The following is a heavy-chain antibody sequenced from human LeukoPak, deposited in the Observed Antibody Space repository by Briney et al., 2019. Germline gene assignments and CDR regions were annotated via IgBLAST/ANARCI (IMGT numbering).Heavy chain of an antibody. V-gene: IGHV4-39*07. Sequence: SETLSLTCTVSGGSISSSSYYWGWIRQPPGKGLEWIGSIYYSGSTYYNPSLKSRVTISVDTSKNQFSLKLSSVTAADTAVYYCARDGYNPVAFDFWGQGTVVTVSS. D-gene: IGHD5-24*01. CDR1: GGSISSSSYY. CDR3: ARDGYNPVAFDF. CDR2: IYYSGST. J-gene: IGHJ3*01.